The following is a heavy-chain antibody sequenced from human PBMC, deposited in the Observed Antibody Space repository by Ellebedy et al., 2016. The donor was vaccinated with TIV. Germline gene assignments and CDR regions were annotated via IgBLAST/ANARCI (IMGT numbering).Heavy chain of an antibody. CDR3: ARGGFTSSDNMDV. V-gene: IGHV4-59*01. CDR1: GGSISSYY. CDR2: IYYSGST. D-gene: IGHD6-13*01. J-gene: IGHJ6*03. Sequence: MPSETLSLTCTVSGGSISSYYWSWIRQPPGKGLEWIGYIYYSGSTNYNPSLKSRVTISVDTSKNQFSLKLSSVTAADTAVYYCARGGFTSSDNMDVWGRGTTVTVSS.